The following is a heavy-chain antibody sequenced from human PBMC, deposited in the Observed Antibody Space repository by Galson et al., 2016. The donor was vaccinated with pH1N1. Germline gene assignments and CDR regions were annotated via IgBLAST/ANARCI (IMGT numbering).Heavy chain of an antibody. CDR3: ASGGSTSFDY. V-gene: IGHV3-48*04. CDR2: MNINGNTM. J-gene: IGHJ4*02. Sequence: CAASGFAFGEYSVNWVRQTPGKRLEWLAYMNINGNTMYYADSVKGRFTMSRDNAKNLLFLQMNSLKTEDTATYYCASGGSTSFDYWGQGTLVTVSS. CDR1: GFAFGEYS. D-gene: IGHD6-25*01.